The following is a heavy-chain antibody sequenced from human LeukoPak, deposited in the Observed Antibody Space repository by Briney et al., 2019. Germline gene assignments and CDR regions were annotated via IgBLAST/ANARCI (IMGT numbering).Heavy chain of an antibody. CDR3: ARATYYYDSSGLYYFDH. D-gene: IGHD3-22*01. J-gene: IGHJ4*02. Sequence: SETLSLTCTVSGGSISSGGYYWSWIRQHPEKGLEWIGYIYYSGSTYYNPSLKSRVTISVDTSKNQFSLKLSSVTAADTAVYYCARATYYYDSSGLYYFDHWGQGTLVTVSS. V-gene: IGHV4-31*03. CDR2: IYYSGST. CDR1: GGSISSGGYY.